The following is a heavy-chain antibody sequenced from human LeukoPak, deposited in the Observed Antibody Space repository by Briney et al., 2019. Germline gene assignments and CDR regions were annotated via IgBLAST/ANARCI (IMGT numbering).Heavy chain of an antibody. CDR2: ISSSSSYI. D-gene: IGHD6-6*01. Sequence: NRRGSLCPFCAASGFTFSSYSMNWVCQAPGKGLEWVSSISSSSSYIYYADSVKGRFTISRDNAKNSLYLQMNSLRAEDTAVYYCARDALEPYRGYSSSSRDDAFDMCGQGTMVTVSS. CDR1: GFTFSSYS. V-gene: IGHV3-21*01. J-gene: IGHJ3*02. CDR3: ARDALEPYRGYSSSSRDDAFDM.